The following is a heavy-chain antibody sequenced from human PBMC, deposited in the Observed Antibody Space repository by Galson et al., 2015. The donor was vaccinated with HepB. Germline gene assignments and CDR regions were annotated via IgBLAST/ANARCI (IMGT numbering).Heavy chain of an antibody. Sequence: QSGAEVKKPGESLKISCKGSGYSFTSYWVAWVRQMPGKGLEWMGIIYPDDSDTRYSPSFQGQVTISADKSISTAYLQWSSLKASDTAMYYCARDGSPDPNHDAFDVWGQGTVVTVSS. D-gene: IGHD5-24*01. J-gene: IGHJ3*01. V-gene: IGHV5-51*01. CDR3: ARDGSPDPNHDAFDV. CDR2: IYPDDSDT. CDR1: GYSFTSYW.